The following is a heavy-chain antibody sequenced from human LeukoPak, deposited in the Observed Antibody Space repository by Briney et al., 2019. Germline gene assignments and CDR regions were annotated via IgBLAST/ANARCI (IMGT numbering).Heavy chain of an antibody. CDR1: GASISSGY. CDR2: IYYSGST. V-gene: IGHV4-59*01. J-gene: IGHJ5*02. D-gene: IGHD3-10*01. CDR3: ARDPVGSNWFDP. Sequence: SETLSLTRTVSGASISSGYWSWIRQPPGKGLEWVGYIYYSGSTNYNPSLKSRVIISADMSKNQFSLRLSSVTAADTAVYYCARDPVGSNWFDPWGQGTLVTVSS.